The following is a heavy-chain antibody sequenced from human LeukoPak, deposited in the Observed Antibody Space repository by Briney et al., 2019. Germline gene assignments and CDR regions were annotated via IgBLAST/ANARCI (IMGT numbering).Heavy chain of an antibody. J-gene: IGHJ6*03. CDR1: GFTFSTFA. D-gene: IGHD3-22*01. Sequence: GGSLRLSCAAAGFTFSTFARIWVRQPPGKRLEWVSSIFNSGGEIHYADSVRGRFTISRYNSKSILSLQMNSLRAEDTAVYYCAKSVFDSSGDSYMDVWGKGTTVTISS. CDR3: AKSVFDSSGDSYMDV. V-gene: IGHV3-23*01. CDR2: IFNSGGEI.